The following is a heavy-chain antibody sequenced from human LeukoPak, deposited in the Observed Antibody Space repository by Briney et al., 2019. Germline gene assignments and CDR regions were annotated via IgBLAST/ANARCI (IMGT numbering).Heavy chain of an antibody. CDR3: ARAPAAARPYYFDY. CDR2: ISSSSSYI. Sequence: GGSLRLSCAASGFTFSSYSMNWVRQAPGKGLEWVSSISSSSSYIYYADSVKGRFTISRDNAKNSLYLQMNSLRAEDTAVYYCARAPAAARPYYFDYWGQGTLVTVSS. J-gene: IGHJ4*02. CDR1: GFTFSSYS. V-gene: IGHV3-21*01. D-gene: IGHD6-6*01.